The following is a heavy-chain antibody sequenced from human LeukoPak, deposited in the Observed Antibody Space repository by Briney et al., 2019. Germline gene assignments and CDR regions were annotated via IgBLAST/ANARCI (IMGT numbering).Heavy chain of an antibody. CDR1: GGSISSYY. Sequence: SETLSLTCTVSGGSISSYYWSWIRQPPGKGLEWIGYIYYSGSTNYNPSLKSRVTISVDTSKNQFSLKLSSVTAADTAVHYCARGRYYYDSSGYYYESLAFDYWGQGTLVTVSS. J-gene: IGHJ4*02. CDR3: ARGRYYYDSSGYYYESLAFDY. D-gene: IGHD3-22*01. V-gene: IGHV4-59*01. CDR2: IYYSGST.